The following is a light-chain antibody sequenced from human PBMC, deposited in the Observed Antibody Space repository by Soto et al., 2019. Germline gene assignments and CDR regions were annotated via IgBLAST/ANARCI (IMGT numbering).Light chain of an antibody. J-gene: IGLJ2*01. CDR2: EVS. Sequence: QSALTQRPYVSGSPGQSVTISCTGASSDVGSYDRVSWYQQPPGTAPKLMIYEVSNRPSGVPDRFSGSKSGNTASLTISGLQAEDEADYYCSSYISSSTPVLFGGGTKLTVL. CDR3: SSYISSSTPVL. CDR1: SSDVGSYDR. V-gene: IGLV2-18*02.